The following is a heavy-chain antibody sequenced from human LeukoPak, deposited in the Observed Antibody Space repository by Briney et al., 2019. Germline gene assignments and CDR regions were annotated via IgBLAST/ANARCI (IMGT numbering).Heavy chain of an antibody. D-gene: IGHD3-10*01. CDR3: ARETRLGEGFDY. Sequence: GGSLRLSCAASGFTFSSYSMNWVRQAPGKGLEWVSSISSSSSYMYYADSVKGRFTISRDNAKNSLYLQMNSLRAEDTAVYYCARETRLGEGFDYWGQGTLVTVSS. J-gene: IGHJ4*02. V-gene: IGHV3-21*01. CDR2: ISSSSSYM. CDR1: GFTFSSYS.